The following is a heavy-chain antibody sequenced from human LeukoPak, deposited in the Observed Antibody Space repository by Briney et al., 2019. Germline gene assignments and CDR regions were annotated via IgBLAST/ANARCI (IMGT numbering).Heavy chain of an antibody. V-gene: IGHV4-38-2*01. CDR2: IYHSVST. D-gene: IGHD3-10*01. Sequence: PSETLSLTCVVSGYSISSGYYWGWIRQPPGKGLEWIGTIYHSVSTYYSPSLKSRVTISVDTSKNQLSMKLTSVTAADTAVYYCERVLNLCRITMVRGPFDYWGQGTLVTVSS. J-gene: IGHJ4*02. CDR3: ERVLNLCRITMVRGPFDY. CDR1: GYSISSGYY.